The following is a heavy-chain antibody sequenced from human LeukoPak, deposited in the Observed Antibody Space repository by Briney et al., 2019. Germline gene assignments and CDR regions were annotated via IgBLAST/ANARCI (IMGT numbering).Heavy chain of an antibody. Sequence: PGGSLRLSCAASGVTFSSLWMSWVRQAPGRGAEGVANINHDGGTTYYVASVKGRFTISRDNAKNSLSLQMSSLRAEDTAVYYCTKDRQGPNQYHMDVWGKGTTVTVSS. CDR1: GVTFSSLW. CDR2: INHDGGTT. CDR3: TKDRQGPNQYHMDV. V-gene: IGHV3-7*01. J-gene: IGHJ6*03.